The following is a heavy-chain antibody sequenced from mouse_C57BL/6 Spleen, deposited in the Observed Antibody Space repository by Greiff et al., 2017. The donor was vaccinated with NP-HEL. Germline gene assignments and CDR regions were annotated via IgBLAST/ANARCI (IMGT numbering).Heavy chain of an antibody. D-gene: IGHD1-1*01. CDR3: ARYRGYGSSYWYFDV. V-gene: IGHV1-53*01. CDR1: GYTFTSYW. J-gene: IGHJ1*03. Sequence: QVQLQQPGTELVKPGASVKLSCKASGYTFTSYWMHWVKQRPGQGLEWIGNINPSNGGTNYNEKFKSKATLTVDKSYSTAYMQLSSLTSEDSAVYYCARYRGYGSSYWYFDVWGTGTTVTVSS. CDR2: INPSNGGT.